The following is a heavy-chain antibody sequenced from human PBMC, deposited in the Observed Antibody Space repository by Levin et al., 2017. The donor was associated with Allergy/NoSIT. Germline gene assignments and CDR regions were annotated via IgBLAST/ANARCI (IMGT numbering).Heavy chain of an antibody. CDR1: GYTFTSYY. V-gene: IGHV1-46*01. D-gene: IGHD6-19*01. Sequence: WASVKVSCKASGYTFTSYYMHWVRQAPGQGLEWMGIINPSGGSTSYAQKFQGRVTMTRDTSTSTVYMELSSLRSEDTAVYYCARDRRSSGWYADPYYFDYWGQGTLVTVSS. CDR2: INPSGGST. CDR3: ARDRRSSGWYADPYYFDY. J-gene: IGHJ4*02.